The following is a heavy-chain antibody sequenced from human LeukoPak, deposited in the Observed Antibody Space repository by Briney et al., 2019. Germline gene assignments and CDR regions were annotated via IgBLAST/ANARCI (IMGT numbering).Heavy chain of an antibody. CDR2: ISGSGGST. V-gene: IGHV3-23*01. D-gene: IGHD3-10*01. Sequence: GGSLRLSCAASGFTFSSYAMSWVRQAPGKGLEWVSAISGSGGSTYYADSVKGRFTISRDNSKNTLYLQMNSLRAEDTAVYYCANYGSGSSYPMDVWGQGTTVTVSS. J-gene: IGHJ6*02. CDR3: ANYGSGSSYPMDV. CDR1: GFTFSSYA.